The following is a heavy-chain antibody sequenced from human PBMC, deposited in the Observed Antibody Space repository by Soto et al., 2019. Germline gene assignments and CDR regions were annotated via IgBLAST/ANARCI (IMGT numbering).Heavy chain of an antibody. Sequence: QVHLVQSGAEVKKPGASVKVSCKASGYIFSSYAVTWVRQAPGQGLEWMGWNSAYTGDTNYTQNLQDRVTMTTDTSTHTAYMELRDLRYDDTAVYYCARLGTVRTYFDYWGQGTLITVSS. CDR3: ARLGTVRTYFDY. J-gene: IGHJ4*02. V-gene: IGHV1-18*01. CDR2: NSAYTGDT. D-gene: IGHD4-17*01. CDR1: GYIFSSYA.